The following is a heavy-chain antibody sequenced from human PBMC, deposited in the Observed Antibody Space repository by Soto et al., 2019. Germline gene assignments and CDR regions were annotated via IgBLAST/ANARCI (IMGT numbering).Heavy chain of an antibody. Sequence: EVQLVESGGGLVKPGGSLRLSCAASGFTFSNAWMSWVRQAPGKGLEWVGRIKSKTDGGTTDYAAPVKGRFTISRDDSKNTLYLQMNSLKTEDTAVYYCTTRAYYDSSGYIDYWGQGTLVTVSS. CDR2: IKSKTDGGTT. D-gene: IGHD3-22*01. CDR1: GFTFSNAW. V-gene: IGHV3-15*01. CDR3: TTRAYYDSSGYIDY. J-gene: IGHJ4*02.